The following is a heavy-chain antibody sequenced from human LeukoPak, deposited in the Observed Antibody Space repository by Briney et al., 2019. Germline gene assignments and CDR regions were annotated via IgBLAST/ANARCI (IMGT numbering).Heavy chain of an antibody. D-gene: IGHD3-22*01. CDR2: IYYSGST. Sequence: PSETLSLTCTVSGGSISSYYWSWIRQPPGKGLEWIGYIYYSGSTNYNPSLKSRVTISVDTSKNQSSLKLSSVTAADTAVYYCARGLLGVVVIYDYWGQGTLVTVSS. CDR1: GGSISSYY. J-gene: IGHJ4*02. V-gene: IGHV4-59*12. CDR3: ARGLLGVVVIYDY.